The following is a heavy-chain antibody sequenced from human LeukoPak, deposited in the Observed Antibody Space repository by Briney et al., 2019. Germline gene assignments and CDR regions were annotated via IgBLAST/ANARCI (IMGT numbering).Heavy chain of an antibody. Sequence: SETLSLTCTVSGYSISSRYYWGWIRQPPGKGLEWIGNIYHSGSTYYNPSLKSRVTISVDTSKNQFSLKLSSVTAADTAVYYCARGGGMGYYYYYMDVWGKGTTVTISS. CDR2: IYHSGST. J-gene: IGHJ6*03. CDR3: ARGGGMGYYYYYMDV. V-gene: IGHV4-38-2*02. D-gene: IGHD3-16*01. CDR1: GYSISSRYY.